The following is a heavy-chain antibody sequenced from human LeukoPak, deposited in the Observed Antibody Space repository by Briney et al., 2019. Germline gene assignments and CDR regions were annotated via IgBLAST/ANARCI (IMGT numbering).Heavy chain of an antibody. CDR3: ARQLYGSDY. V-gene: IGHV4-34*01. Sequence: SETLSLTCAVSGAPFSNFYWSWIRQYPGKGLEWIGEINHSGYTNYNPSLKSRVTISVDTPKNQFSLKVISVTAADTAVYYCARQLYGSDYWGQGTLVTVSS. CDR2: INHSGYT. CDR1: GAPFSNFY. J-gene: IGHJ4*02. D-gene: IGHD1-1*01.